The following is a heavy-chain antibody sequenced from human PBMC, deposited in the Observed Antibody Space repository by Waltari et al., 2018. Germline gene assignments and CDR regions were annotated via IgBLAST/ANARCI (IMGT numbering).Heavy chain of an antibody. CDR2: VHSGGTT. J-gene: IGHJ6*02. Sequence: QLQLQESGPGLEEPSETLSLTCSVSGGPISGNSYYWGWIRQPPGKGLEWIGSVHSGGTTYYHPSLKSRISISLDTTEHRFSLKLTSVTAADTAVYYCARRSSGAYPDYYYGLDVWGQGATV. V-gene: IGHV4-39*02. CDR1: GGPISGNSYY. D-gene: IGHD3-22*01. CDR3: ARRSSGAYPDYYYGLDV.